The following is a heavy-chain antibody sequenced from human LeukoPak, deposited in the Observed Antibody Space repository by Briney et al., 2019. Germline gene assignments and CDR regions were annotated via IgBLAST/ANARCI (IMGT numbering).Heavy chain of an antibody. CDR1: GGTFSSYA. V-gene: IGHV1-69*04. D-gene: IGHD1-1*01. CDR3: ASEDNWNDEGDNY. Sequence: ASVKVSCKASGGTFSSYAISWVRQAPGQGLEWMGRIIPILGIANYAQKFQGRVTITADKSTSTAYMELSSLRSEDTAVYYCASEDNWNDEGDNYWGQGTLVTVSS. J-gene: IGHJ4*02. CDR2: IIPILGIA.